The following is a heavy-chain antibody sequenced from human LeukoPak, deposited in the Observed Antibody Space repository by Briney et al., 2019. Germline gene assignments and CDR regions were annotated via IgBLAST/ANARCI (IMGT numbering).Heavy chain of an antibody. J-gene: IGHJ4*02. CDR1: GVTLRNYG. Sequence: PGESLRLSCAASGVTLRNYGLSWVRHTPGKGLEWVSAIRGSGDTTFYADSVKGRFTISRDNSENTVYLQMNSLRAEDTAVYYCERRGDKLDLIWGLGTLVTVSS. CDR3: ERRGDKLDLI. CDR2: IRGSGDTT. D-gene: IGHD2-21*02. V-gene: IGHV3-23*01.